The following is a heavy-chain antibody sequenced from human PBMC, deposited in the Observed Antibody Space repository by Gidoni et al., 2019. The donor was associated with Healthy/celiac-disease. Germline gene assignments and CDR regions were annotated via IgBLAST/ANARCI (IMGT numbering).Heavy chain of an antibody. V-gene: IGHV3-48*03. Sequence: EVQRVESGGGLVQPGGDRRLSCAASGFSFSSYEMNWVRQAPGKGLEWVSYISSSGSTIYYADSVKGRFTISRDNAKTSLYLQMNSLRAEDTAVYYCARALDSGDYLENYWVQGTLVTVSS. D-gene: IGHD4-17*01. CDR2: ISSSGSTI. J-gene: IGHJ4*02. CDR1: GFSFSSYE. CDR3: ARALDSGDYLENY.